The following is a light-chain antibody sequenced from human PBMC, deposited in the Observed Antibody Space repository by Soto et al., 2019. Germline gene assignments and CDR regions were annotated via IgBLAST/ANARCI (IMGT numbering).Light chain of an antibody. V-gene: IGKV1-5*01. CDR2: DVS. CDR3: QQYNGYPLI. CDR1: QTLRTW. Sequence: DIQMTQSPSTLSASVGDRVTITCRASQTLRTWLAWYQQKPGKAPKLLIYDVSILQSGVPSRFSGSGSGTEFTLTISSLQPDDFATYYGQQYNGYPLIFGGGTKVEFK. J-gene: IGKJ4*01.